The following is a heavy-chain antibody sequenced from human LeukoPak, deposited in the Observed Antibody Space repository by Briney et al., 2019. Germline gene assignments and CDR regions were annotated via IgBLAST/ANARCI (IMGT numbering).Heavy chain of an antibody. Sequence: GASVKVSCKASGYTFSSYDINWVRQATGQGLEWMGWMNPNNGNAGYAQKFQDKVTMTRDTSISTAYMELSSLRSEDTAVYYCARGPGDPKFWYYYYMDVWGKGTTVTISS. CDR1: GYTFSSYD. J-gene: IGHJ6*03. V-gene: IGHV1-8*01. CDR3: ARGPGDPKFWYYYYMDV. D-gene: IGHD4-17*01. CDR2: MNPNNGNA.